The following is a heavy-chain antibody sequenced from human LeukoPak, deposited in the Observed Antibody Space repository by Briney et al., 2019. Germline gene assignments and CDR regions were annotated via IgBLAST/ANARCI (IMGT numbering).Heavy chain of an antibody. V-gene: IGHV4-61*02. J-gene: IGHJ3*02. CDR2: IYTSGST. Sequence: SETLSLTCTVSGGSISSGSYYWSWIRQPAGKGLEWIGRIYTSGSTNYNPSLKSRVTISVDTSKNQFSLKLSSVTAADTAVYYCAREVITIFGVVIPSDAFDIWGQGTMVTVSS. D-gene: IGHD3-3*01. CDR1: GGSISSGSYY. CDR3: AREVITIFGVVIPSDAFDI.